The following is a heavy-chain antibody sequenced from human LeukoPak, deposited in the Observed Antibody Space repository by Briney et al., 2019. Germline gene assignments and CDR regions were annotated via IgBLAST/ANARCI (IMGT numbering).Heavy chain of an antibody. CDR3: ARVSRLLWFGELESTYYFDY. Sequence: SETLSLTCTVSGGSLSSYYWSWIRQPPGKGLEWIGYIYYSGSTNYNPSLKSRVTISVDTSKNQFSLKLSSVTAADTAVYYCARVSRLLWFGELESTYYFDYWGQGTLVTVSS. D-gene: IGHD3-10*01. J-gene: IGHJ4*02. CDR1: GGSLSSYY. CDR2: IYYSGST. V-gene: IGHV4-59*01.